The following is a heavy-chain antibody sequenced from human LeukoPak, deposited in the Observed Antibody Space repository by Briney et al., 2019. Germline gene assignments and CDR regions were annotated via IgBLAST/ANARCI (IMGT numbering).Heavy chain of an antibody. Sequence: ASETLSLTRAVYGEPYRVYYGSWLRHPPGKGLEWIGEINHSGSTNYNPPVKSRVTISVDTSKNQFYLKLSSVTAADTAVYYCARSGYSYGTFDYWGQGTLVTVSS. CDR2: INHSGST. D-gene: IGHD5-18*01. V-gene: IGHV4-34*01. J-gene: IGHJ4*02. CDR3: ARSGYSYGTFDY. CDR1: GEPYRVYY.